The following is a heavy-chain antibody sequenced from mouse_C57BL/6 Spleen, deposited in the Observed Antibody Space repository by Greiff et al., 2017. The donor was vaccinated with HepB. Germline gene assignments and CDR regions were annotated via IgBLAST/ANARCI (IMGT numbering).Heavy chain of an antibody. CDR2: IDPSDSYT. Sequence: QVQLQQPGAELVKPGASVKLSCKASGYTFTSYWMHWVKQRPGQGLEWIGEIDPSDSYTNYNQKFKGKATLTVDKSSSTAYMQLSSLTSEDSAVYYCARPVRHYYAMDYWGQGTPVTVSA. CDR1: GYTFTSYW. J-gene: IGHJ4*01. V-gene: IGHV1-50*01. D-gene: IGHD2-14*01. CDR3: ARPVRHYYAMDY.